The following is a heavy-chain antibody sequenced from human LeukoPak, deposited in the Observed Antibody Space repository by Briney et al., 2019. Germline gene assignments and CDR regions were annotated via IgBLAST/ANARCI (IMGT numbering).Heavy chain of an antibody. CDR1: GFIFSSYE. Sequence: GGSLRLSCAASGFIFSSYEADWVRQAPGKGLEWVAYISKSGNSGTTIYYADSVKDRFTISRDNAKNSVYLQMNNLRDEDTAVYYCASLWILTSAWGRGTLVTVSS. CDR2: ISKSGNSGTTI. V-gene: IGHV3-48*03. D-gene: IGHD2-21*01. CDR3: ASLWILTSA. J-gene: IGHJ5*02.